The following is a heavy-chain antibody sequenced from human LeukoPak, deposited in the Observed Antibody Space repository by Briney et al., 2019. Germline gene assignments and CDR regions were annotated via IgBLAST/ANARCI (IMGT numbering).Heavy chain of an antibody. J-gene: IGHJ4*02. D-gene: IGHD2-15*01. V-gene: IGHV3-11*03. CDR1: GFTFSDYD. CDR3: ARKADYYGY. CDR2: IASSSSYT. Sequence: PGGSLRLSCAASGFTFSDYDMCWLRQAPGKGLGWISYIASSSSYTNYADSVKGRFTISRDNAKNSLYLQMNSLRAEDTAVYYWARKADYYGYWGQGTLVTVSS.